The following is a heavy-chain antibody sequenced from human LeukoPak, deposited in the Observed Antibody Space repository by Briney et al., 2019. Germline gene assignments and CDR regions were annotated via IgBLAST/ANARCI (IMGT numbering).Heavy chain of an antibody. CDR1: GFTFSSYV. V-gene: IGHV3-23*01. Sequence: GGSLRLSCAASGFTFSSYVMSWVRQAPGKGLEWVSGISGSGGSTFYADSVKGRFTISRDSSKHTLYLQMNSLRAEDTAIYYCAKDLATVTPSAFDIWGQGTMVTVSS. CDR2: ISGSGGST. J-gene: IGHJ3*02. D-gene: IGHD4-17*01. CDR3: AKDLATVTPSAFDI.